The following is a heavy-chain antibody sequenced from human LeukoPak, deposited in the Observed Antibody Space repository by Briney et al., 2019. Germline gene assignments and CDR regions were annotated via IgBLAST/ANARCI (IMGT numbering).Heavy chain of an antibody. CDR1: GGSISSGGYY. CDR2: IYYSGST. V-gene: IGHV4-31*03. CDR3: ARAEGYYDFLTLATYGMDV. Sequence: PSQTLSLTCTVSGGSISSGGYYWSWIRQHPGKGLEWIGYIYYSGSTYYNPSLKSRVTISVDTSKNQFSLKLSSATAADTAVYYCARAEGYYDFLTLATYGMDVWGQGTTVTVSS. D-gene: IGHD3-9*01. J-gene: IGHJ6*02.